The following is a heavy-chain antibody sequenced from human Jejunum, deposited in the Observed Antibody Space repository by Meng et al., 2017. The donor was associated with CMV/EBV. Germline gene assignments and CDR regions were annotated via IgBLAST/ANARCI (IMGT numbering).Heavy chain of an antibody. D-gene: IGHD7-27*01. CDR1: GVTYSSYT. Sequence: KASGVTYSSYTISCVRQAPGQGLAWMGGIIPIARTANYAQYFQDRVTITTDESTSTAYMELSSLRSEDTAVYYCAINPWGFPVDVWGQGTMVTVSS. CDR2: IIPIARTA. J-gene: IGHJ3*01. CDR3: AINPWGFPVDV. V-gene: IGHV1-69*16.